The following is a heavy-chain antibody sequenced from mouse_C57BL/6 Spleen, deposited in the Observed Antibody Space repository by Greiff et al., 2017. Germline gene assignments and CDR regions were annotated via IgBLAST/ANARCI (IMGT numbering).Heavy chain of an antibody. CDR1: GYTFTDYE. J-gene: IGHJ4*01. CDR3: TRSSHEYGSIYSAMDY. Sequence: QVQLQQSGAELVRPGASVTLSCKASGYTFTDYEMHWVKQTPVHGLEWIGAIDPETGGTAYNQKFKGKAILTADKSSSTAYMELRSLTSEDSAVYYCTRSSHEYGSIYSAMDYWGQGTLVTVSA. V-gene: IGHV1-15*01. CDR2: IDPETGGT. D-gene: IGHD1-1*01.